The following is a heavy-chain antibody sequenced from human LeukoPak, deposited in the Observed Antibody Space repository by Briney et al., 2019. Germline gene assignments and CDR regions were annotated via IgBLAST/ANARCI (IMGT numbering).Heavy chain of an antibody. CDR1: GFTFKNYA. CDR3: ARDPLVYM. Sequence: PGRSLRLSCAASGFTFKNYAMSWVRQTPDRVLEWVASISYDGKKDFYADSAKGRFTISRDNSKNTLYLQMNSLRAEDTAVYCCARDPLVYMWGQGSLVTVSS. D-gene: IGHD2-2*02. V-gene: IGHV3-30*04. CDR2: ISYDGKKD. J-gene: IGHJ4*02.